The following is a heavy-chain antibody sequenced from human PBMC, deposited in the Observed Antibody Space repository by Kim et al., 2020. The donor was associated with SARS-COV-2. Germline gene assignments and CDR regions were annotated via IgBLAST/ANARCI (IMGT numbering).Heavy chain of an antibody. J-gene: IGHJ4*02. D-gene: IGHD3-10*01. CDR2: IYYSGST. CDR3: ARDQIGSGPAPDY. CDR1: GGSISSGGYY. Sequence: SETLSLTCTVSGGSISSGGYYWSWIRQHPGKGLEWIGYIYYSGSTYYNPSLKSRVTISVDTSKNQFSLKLSSVTAADTAVYYCARDQIGSGPAPDYWGQGTLVTVSS. V-gene: IGHV4-31*03.